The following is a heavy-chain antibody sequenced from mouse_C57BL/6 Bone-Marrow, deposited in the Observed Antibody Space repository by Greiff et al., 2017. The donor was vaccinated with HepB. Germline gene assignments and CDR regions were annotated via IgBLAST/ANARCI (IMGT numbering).Heavy chain of an antibody. CDR1: GYSITSGYY. V-gene: IGHV3-6*01. CDR2: ISYDGSN. D-gene: IGHD1-1*01. J-gene: IGHJ1*03. CDR3: ARDTVTTVSYWYFDV. Sequence: EVKLVESGPGLVKPSQSLSLTCSVTGYSITSGYYWNWIRQFPGNKLEWMGYISYDGSNNYNPSLKNRISITRDTSKNQFFLKLNSVTTEDTATYYCARDTVTTVSYWYFDVWGTGTTVTVSS.